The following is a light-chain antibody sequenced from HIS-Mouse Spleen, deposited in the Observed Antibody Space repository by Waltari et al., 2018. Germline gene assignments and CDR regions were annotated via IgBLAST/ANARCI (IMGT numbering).Light chain of an antibody. Sequence: QSALTQPASVSGSPGPSITIPCTRTSSDAGCYNLVSWYQQHPGKAPKLMIYEGSKRPSGVSNRFSGSKSGNTASLTISGLQAEDEADYYCCSYAGSSTWVFGGGTKLTVL. CDR3: CSYAGSSTWV. CDR1: SSDAGCYNL. J-gene: IGLJ3*02. V-gene: IGLV2-23*01. CDR2: EGS.